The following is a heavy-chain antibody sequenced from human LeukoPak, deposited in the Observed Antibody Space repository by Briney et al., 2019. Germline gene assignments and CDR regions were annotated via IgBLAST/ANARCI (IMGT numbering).Heavy chain of an antibody. V-gene: IGHV4-59*01. CDR2: IYYSGST. D-gene: IGHD1-26*01. J-gene: IGHJ4*02. CDR1: GGSISSYY. CDR3: AREHPSIVGATDYFDY. Sequence: PSETLSLTCTVSGGSISSYYWSWIRQPPGKGLEWIGYIYYSGSTNYNPSLKSRVTISVDTSKNQFSLKLSSMTAADTAVYYCAREHPSIVGATDYFDYWGQGTLVTVSS.